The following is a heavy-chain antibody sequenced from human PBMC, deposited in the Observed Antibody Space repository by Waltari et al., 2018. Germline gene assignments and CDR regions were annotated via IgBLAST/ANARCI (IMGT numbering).Heavy chain of an antibody. D-gene: IGHD6-19*01. J-gene: IGHJ6*02. CDR2: INSGGST. Sequence: EVQLVESGGGLIQPGGSLRLSCVASGFTVSRNYMSWVRQAPGKGLEWVSVINSGGSTYYADSVKGRFTISRDNSKNTLYLQMNSLSAEDTAVYYCARDRGAVAGRTLYYYGMDVWGQGTTVTVSS. CDR3: ARDRGAVAGRTLYYYGMDV. CDR1: GFTVSRNY. V-gene: IGHV3-53*01.